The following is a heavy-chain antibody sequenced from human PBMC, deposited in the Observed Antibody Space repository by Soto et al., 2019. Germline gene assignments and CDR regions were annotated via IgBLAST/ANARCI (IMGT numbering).Heavy chain of an antibody. CDR1: GDTFSSFA. J-gene: IGHJ5*02. V-gene: IGHV1-69*10. CDR3: ARAQTTVTASPWFDP. Sequence: SVKVSCKASGDTFSSFAINWVRQAPGQGLEWMGGIIPIFEITDYAQKFRGRVTITADRSTNTGYMELRSLRSEDTAVYFCARAQTTVTASPWFDPWGQGTLVTVSS. D-gene: IGHD4-17*01. CDR2: IIPIFEIT.